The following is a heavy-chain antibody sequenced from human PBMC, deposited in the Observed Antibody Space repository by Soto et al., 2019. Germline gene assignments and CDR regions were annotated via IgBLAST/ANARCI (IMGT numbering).Heavy chain of an antibody. CDR1: GGSISSSSYY. D-gene: IGHD1-26*01. V-gene: IGHV4-39*01. CDR3: ARLPSGSYYEY. CDR2: IYYSGST. J-gene: IGHJ4*02. Sequence: SETLSLTCTVSGGSISSSSYYWGWIRQPPGKGLEWIGSIYYSGSTYYNPSLKSRVTISVDTSKNQFSLKLSSVTAADTAVYYCARLPSGSYYEYWGQGTLVTVSS.